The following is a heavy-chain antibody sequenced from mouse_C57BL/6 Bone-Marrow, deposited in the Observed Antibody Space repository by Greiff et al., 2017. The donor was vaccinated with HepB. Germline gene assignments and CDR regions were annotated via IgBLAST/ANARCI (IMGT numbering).Heavy chain of an antibody. V-gene: IGHV5-15*01. Sequence: EVKLMESGGGLVQPGGSLKLSCAASGFTFSDYGMAWVRQAPRKGPEWVAFISNLAYSIYYADTVTGRFTISRENAKNTLYLEMSSLRSEDTAMYYCARTYYGTPFAYWGQGTLVTVSA. CDR2: ISNLAYSI. J-gene: IGHJ3*01. CDR3: ARTYYGTPFAY. D-gene: IGHD1-1*01. CDR1: GFTFSDYG.